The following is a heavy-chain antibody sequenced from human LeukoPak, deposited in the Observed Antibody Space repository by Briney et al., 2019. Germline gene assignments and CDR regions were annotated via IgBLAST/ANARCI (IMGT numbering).Heavy chain of an antibody. D-gene: IGHD6-13*01. Sequence: SVKVSCKASGGTFSSYAISWVRQAPGQGLEWMGRIIPILGIANYAQKFQGRVTITADKSTSTAYMELSSLRSEDTAVYYCARDVIAAAGTPIDHWGQGTLVTVSS. V-gene: IGHV1-69*04. CDR1: GGTFSSYA. CDR3: ARDVIAAAGTPIDH. CDR2: IIPILGIA. J-gene: IGHJ4*02.